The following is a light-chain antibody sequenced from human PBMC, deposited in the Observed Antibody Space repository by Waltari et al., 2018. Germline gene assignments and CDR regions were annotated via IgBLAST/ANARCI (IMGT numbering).Light chain of an antibody. J-gene: IGKJ1*01. V-gene: IGKV3-11*01. CDR1: QSVSSH. CDR3: QQSSNWPS. Sequence: IVLTQSPATLSLSPGDTATLSCRASQSVSSHLAWYQQKPGQAPRLLIYEASKRATGIPARFSGSGSGTDFTLTITSLEPEDFAVFFCQQSSNWPSFGPGTKVEIK. CDR2: EAS.